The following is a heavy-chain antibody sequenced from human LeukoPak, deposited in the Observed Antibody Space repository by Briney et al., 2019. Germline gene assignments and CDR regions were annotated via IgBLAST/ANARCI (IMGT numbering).Heavy chain of an antibody. CDR3: AKAGVVTTVTGRLDY. CDR2: IKEDGSEK. V-gene: IGHV3-7*05. Sequence: PGGSLRLSCAASGFTFTTYWMSWVRQAPGKGLEWVANIKEDGSEKNYVDSVKGRFTISRDNSKNSLYLQMNSLRTEDTAWYYCAKAGVVTTVTGRLDYWGQGTLVTVSS. CDR1: GFTFTTYW. D-gene: IGHD4-17*01. J-gene: IGHJ4*02.